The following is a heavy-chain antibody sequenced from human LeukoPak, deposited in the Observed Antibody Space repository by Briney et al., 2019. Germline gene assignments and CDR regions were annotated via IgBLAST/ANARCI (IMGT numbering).Heavy chain of an antibody. V-gene: IGHV1-69*04. Sequence: GASVKVSCKASGGTFSSYAISWVRQAPGQGLEWMGRIIPILGIANYAQKFQGRVTITADKSTSTAYMELSSLRSEDTAVYYCARVKRSSSSLGYYYMDVWGKGTTVTVSS. J-gene: IGHJ6*03. CDR3: ARVKRSSSSLGYYYMDV. CDR1: GGTFSSYA. D-gene: IGHD6-13*01. CDR2: IIPILGIA.